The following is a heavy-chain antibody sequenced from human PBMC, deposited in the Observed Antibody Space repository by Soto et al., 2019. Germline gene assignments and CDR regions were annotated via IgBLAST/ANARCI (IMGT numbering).Heavy chain of an antibody. V-gene: IGHV1-46*02. CDR3: ARVEIARLRGLDY. CDR2: INPSGGSA. Sequence: QVQLVQSGAEVKNPGASVKVSCKASGNTFNTDYMHWVRQAPGQGLEWMGIINPSGGSASYAQKFQGRVTMTRDTSTSTVYMELSSLRCADTALYYCARVEIARLRGLDYWGQGTLLTVSS. J-gene: IGHJ4*02. CDR1: GNTFNTDY. D-gene: IGHD1-1*01.